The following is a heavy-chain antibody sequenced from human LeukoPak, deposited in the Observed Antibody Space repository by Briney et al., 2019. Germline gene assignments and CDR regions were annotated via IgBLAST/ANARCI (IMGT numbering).Heavy chain of an antibody. V-gene: IGHV4-59*01. CDR2: IYYSGST. Sequence: SETLSLTCTVSGGSLSNYYMSWVRQPPGKGLEWVGYIYYSGSTNYNPPLKSRVTTSVDTSKNQSPWMLSTVTPADDAVYYCAGENSSWCPGSKHFDYWGQGTLVTVSS. J-gene: IGHJ4*02. CDR1: GGSLSNYY. D-gene: IGHD6-19*01. CDR3: AGENSSWCPGSKHFDY.